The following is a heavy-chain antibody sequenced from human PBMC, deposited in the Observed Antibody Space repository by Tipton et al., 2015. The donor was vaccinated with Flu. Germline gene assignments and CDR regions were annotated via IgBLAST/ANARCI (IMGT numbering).Heavy chain of an antibody. V-gene: IGHV4-59*01. CDR2: IYYSGGT. CDR1: GGSISSYY. Sequence: TLSLTCTVSGGSISSYYWSWIRQPPGKGLEWIGYIYYSGGTNYNPSLKSRVTISVDTSKNQFSLKLSSVTAADTAVYYCARVGGSSYYYYGMDVWGQGTTVTVSS. J-gene: IGHJ6*02. D-gene: IGHD1-26*01. CDR3: ARVGGSSYYYYGMDV.